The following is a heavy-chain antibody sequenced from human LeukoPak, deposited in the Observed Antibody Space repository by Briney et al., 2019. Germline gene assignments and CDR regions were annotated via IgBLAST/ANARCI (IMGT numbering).Heavy chain of an antibody. J-gene: IGHJ4*02. CDR1: GFTFSSYA. D-gene: IGHD3-22*01. CDR2: ISCRGGST. CDR3: AKVWDTYYYDSSGSFDY. Sequence: GGSLRLSCAASGFTFSSYAMSWVRQAPGKGLEWVSTISCRGGSTYYADSVKGRFTISRDNYKNTLYLQMNSLRAEDTDVYYCAKVWDTYYYDSSGSFDYWGQGTLVTVSS. V-gene: IGHV3-23*01.